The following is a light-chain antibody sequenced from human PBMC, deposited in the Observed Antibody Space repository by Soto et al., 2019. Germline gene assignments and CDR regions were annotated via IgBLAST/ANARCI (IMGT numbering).Light chain of an antibody. J-gene: IGLJ1*01. CDR1: SSDVGGYNY. CDR3: SSHAGSSAG. V-gene: IGLV2-11*01. CDR2: DVT. Sequence: QSVLTQPRSVSGSPGQSVTMSCTGTSSDVGGYNYVSWYQQHPGKAPKLMIYDVTTRPSGVPDRFSGSKSGNTASLTISGLQAEDEADYYCSSHAGSSAGFGTGTKVTVL.